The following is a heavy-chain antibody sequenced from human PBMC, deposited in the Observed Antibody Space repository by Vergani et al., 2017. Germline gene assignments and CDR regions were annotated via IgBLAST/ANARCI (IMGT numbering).Heavy chain of an antibody. CDR3: ARAYHAQMYYDFWSGRFDY. CDR1: GFTFSDYY. D-gene: IGHD3-3*01. V-gene: IGHV3-11*01. CDR2: ISSSGSTI. J-gene: IGHJ4*02. Sequence: VQLVESGGGLVKPGGSLRLSCAASGFTFSDYYMSWIRQAPGKGLEWVSYISSSGSTIYYADSVKSRFTISRDNAKNSLYLQMNSLRAEDTAVYYCARAYHAQMYYDFWSGRFDYWGQGTLVTVSS.